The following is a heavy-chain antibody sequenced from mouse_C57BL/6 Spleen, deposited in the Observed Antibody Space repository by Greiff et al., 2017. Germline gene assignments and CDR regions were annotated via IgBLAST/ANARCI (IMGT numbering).Heavy chain of an antibody. J-gene: IGHJ3*01. D-gene: IGHD2-3*01. V-gene: IGHV1-59*01. CDR2: IDPSDSYT. Sequence: VQLQQPGAELVRPGTSVKLSCKASGYTFTSYWMHWVKQRPGQGLEWIGVIDPSDSYTNYNEKFKSKATMTVDTSSSTAYMQLSSRRYEDYAVYYCARRDGYPAWFDYGGQGTLVTVSA. CDR3: ARRDGYPAWFDY. CDR1: GYTFTSYW.